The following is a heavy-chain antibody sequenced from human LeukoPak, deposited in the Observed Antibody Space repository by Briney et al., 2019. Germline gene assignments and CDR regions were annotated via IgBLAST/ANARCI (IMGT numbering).Heavy chain of an antibody. Sequence: SETLSLTCTVSGGSISSYYWSWIRQPPGKGLEWIGEIDHNGITHYNPSLKSRVAMSVDTTRKRFSLTLTSENAADTAVYYCARGGGGAKAFYYDYWGQGSLVTVSS. V-gene: IGHV4-59*04. J-gene: IGHJ4*02. D-gene: IGHD1-26*01. CDR3: ARGGGGAKAFYYDY. CDR2: IDHNGIT. CDR1: GGSISSYY.